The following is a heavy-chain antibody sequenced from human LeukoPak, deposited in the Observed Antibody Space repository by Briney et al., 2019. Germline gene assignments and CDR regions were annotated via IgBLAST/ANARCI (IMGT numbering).Heavy chain of an antibody. D-gene: IGHD3-16*01. CDR3: VRGSTLRHYQY. Sequence: SQTLSLTCTVSGGSISSGGYYWSWIRQHPGKGLEWIGYIYYSGSTYYNPSLKSRVTISVDTSKNQFSLKLSSVTAADTAVYYCVRGSTLRHYQYWGQGTLVTVSS. J-gene: IGHJ4*02. CDR1: GGSISSGGYY. CDR2: IYYSGST. V-gene: IGHV4-31*03.